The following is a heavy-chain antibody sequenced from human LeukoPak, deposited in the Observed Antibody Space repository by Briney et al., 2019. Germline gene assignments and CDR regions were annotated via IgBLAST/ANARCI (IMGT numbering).Heavy chain of an antibody. CDR3: AEDGIRYFDWLLYPYYFDY. Sequence: SGPTLVNPTQTLTLTCTFSGFSLSTSGVGVGWIRQPPGTALEWLALICWDDDKRYSPSLKSRLTITKDTSKNQVVLTMTTMDPVDTASFFQAEDGIRYFDWLLYPYYFDYWGQGTLVTVSS. CDR1: GFSLSTSGVG. D-gene: IGHD3-9*01. J-gene: IGHJ4*02. CDR2: ICWDDDK. V-gene: IGHV2-5*02.